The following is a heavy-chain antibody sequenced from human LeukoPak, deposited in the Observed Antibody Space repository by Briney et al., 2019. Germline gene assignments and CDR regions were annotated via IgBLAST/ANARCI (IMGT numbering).Heavy chain of an antibody. CDR3: ARAPMAITTSAFPDAFDF. Sequence: SETLSLTCTVSGDSVSGHYWSWIRQTPGKGLEWIGYVSYSGGTNYNPSLKRRVSVSLDTSKNQFSLKLSSPAAADPAVYYCARAPMAITTSAFPDAFDFWGQGTMVTVSS. D-gene: IGHD5-12*01. CDR2: VSYSGGT. J-gene: IGHJ3*01. V-gene: IGHV4-59*02. CDR1: GDSVSGHY.